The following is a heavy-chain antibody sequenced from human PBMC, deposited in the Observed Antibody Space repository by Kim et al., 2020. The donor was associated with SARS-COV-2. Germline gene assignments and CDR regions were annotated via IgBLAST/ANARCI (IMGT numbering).Heavy chain of an antibody. J-gene: IGHJ4*02. Sequence: AVSVKSRITINPDTSKNQFSLQLNSVTPEDTAVYYCARDQTSIAARPLDYWGQGTLVTVSS. D-gene: IGHD6-6*01. V-gene: IGHV6-1*01. CDR3: ARDQTSIAARPLDY.